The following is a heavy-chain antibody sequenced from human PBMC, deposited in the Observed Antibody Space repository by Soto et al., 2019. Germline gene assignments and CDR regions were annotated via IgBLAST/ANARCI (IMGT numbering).Heavy chain of an antibody. CDR1: GAALNSGDYY. J-gene: IGHJ5*02. CDR2: IYVTGAV. V-gene: IGHV4-31*03. Sequence: LSLTCSVSGAALNSGDYYWSWIRQVPGKGLEWIGHIYVTGAVDYNPSLRDRITISQDTSERQFSLNLRLVTAADTAVYYCARLRIATNNYKWFDPWGQGTLVTVSS. CDR3: ARLRIATNNYKWFDP. D-gene: IGHD2-21*01.